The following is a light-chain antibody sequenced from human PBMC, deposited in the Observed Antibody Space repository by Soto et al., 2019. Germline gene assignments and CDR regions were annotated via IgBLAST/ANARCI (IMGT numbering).Light chain of an antibody. CDR3: QSYESSNPKV. J-gene: IGLJ2*01. CDR2: EDN. CDR1: SGSMASNY. Sequence: NFMLTPPHSVSESPGKTVTISCTRSSGSMASNYVQWYQQRPGSAPTTVIYEDNQRPSGVPDRVSGSIDSSSNSASLTSSGVKTGDEADYYCQSYESSNPKVFGGGTKLTVL. V-gene: IGLV6-57*04.